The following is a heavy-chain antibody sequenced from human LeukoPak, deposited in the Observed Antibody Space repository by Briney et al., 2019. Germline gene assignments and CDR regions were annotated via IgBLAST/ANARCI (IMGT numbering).Heavy chain of an antibody. J-gene: IGHJ4*02. CDR1: GYSISSGYY. CDR3: ARDSWPEVVRFDY. D-gene: IGHD1-14*01. CDR2: IYHGGRT. Sequence: SETLSLTCTVSGYSISSGYYWGWIRQPPGKGLEWIGSIYHGGRTYYNPSLKGRVTISVDTSKNQFSLKLSSVTAADTAVYFCARDSWPEVVRFDYWGQGTLVTVSS. V-gene: IGHV4-38-2*02.